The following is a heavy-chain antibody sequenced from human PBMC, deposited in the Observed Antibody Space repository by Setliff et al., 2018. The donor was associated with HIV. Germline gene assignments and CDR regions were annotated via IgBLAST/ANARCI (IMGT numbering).Heavy chain of an antibody. CDR2: LSPSGTT. CDR1: GGSFRNYY. J-gene: IGHJ4*02. CDR3: AAFLVSPVTTQDY. V-gene: IGHV4-34*01. Sequence: SETLSLTCTVYGGSFRNYYTNWIRQPPGKGLEWIGGLSPSGTTRPNPSLQSRVIISLDTSKNQFSLKLTSVTAADTAMYYCAAFLVSPVTTQDYWGQGTPVTVSS. D-gene: IGHD4-17*01.